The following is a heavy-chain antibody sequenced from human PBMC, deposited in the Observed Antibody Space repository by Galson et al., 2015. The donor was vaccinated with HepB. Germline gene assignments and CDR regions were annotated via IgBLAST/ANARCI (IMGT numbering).Heavy chain of an antibody. Sequence: SLRLSCAASGFTFSSYAMHWVRQAPGKGLEYVSAISSNGGSTYYADSVKGRFTISRDNSKNTLYLQMSSLRAEDTAVYYCVKWAYYYGSGRDYWGQGTLVTVSS. CDR3: VKWAYYYGSGRDY. D-gene: IGHD3-10*01. CDR2: ISSNGGST. V-gene: IGHV3-64D*06. CDR1: GFTFSSYA. J-gene: IGHJ4*02.